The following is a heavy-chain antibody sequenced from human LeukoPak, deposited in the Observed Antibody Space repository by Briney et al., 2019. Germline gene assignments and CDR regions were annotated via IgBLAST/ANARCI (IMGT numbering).Heavy chain of an antibody. CDR2: IYPGDSDT. Sequence: GESLKISCKGSGYSFTNSWTGWVRQMPRKGLEWMGIIYPGDSDTRYSPSFQGQVTISADKSISTAYLQWSSLKASDTAMYYCARQADWQWPYYFDYWGQGTLVAVSS. CDR3: ARQADWQWPYYFDY. J-gene: IGHJ4*02. CDR1: GYSFTNSW. D-gene: IGHD6-19*01. V-gene: IGHV5-51*01.